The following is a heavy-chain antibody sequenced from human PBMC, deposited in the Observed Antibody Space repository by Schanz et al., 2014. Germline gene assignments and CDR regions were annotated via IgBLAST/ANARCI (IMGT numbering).Heavy chain of an antibody. CDR1: GYTFTSYG. D-gene: IGHD4-17*01. CDR2: INPSSGTT. CDR3: AIHYGDRPL. J-gene: IGHJ4*02. Sequence: QGQLVQSGAEVKKPGASVKVSCKASGYTFTSYGITWVRQAPGQGLEWMGKINPSSGTTRIAQNFQGRVPMTRDASLKTASMEMTDLKFEDAGLYYCAIHYGDRPLWGEGTLIAVSS. V-gene: IGHV1-8*01.